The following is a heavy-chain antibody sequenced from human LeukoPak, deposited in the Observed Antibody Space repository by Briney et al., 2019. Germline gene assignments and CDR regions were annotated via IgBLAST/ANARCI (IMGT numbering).Heavy chain of an antibody. J-gene: IGHJ4*02. CDR3: ARDQTPYY. V-gene: IGHV3-48*01. CDR2: ISTSGTTV. CDR1: GFTFSTYS. Sequence: GGSLRLSCAASGFTFSTYSMNWVRQAPGKGLEWVSYISTSGTTVYADSVKGRFTISRDNVKNSLYLQMNSLKIEDTAVYYCARDQTPYYWGQGTLVTVSP.